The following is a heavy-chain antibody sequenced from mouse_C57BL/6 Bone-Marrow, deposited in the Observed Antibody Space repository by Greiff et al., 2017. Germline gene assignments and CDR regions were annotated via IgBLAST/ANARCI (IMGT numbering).Heavy chain of an antibody. CDR1: GFTFSSYA. V-gene: IGHV5-4*03. CDR3: ARGIYGGY. Sequence: EVTLMESGGGLVKPGGSLKLSCAASGFTFSSYAMSWVRQTPEKRLEWVATISDGGSYTYYPDNVKGRFTISRDNAKNNLYLQMSHLKSEDTAMYYCARGIYGGYWGQGTLVTVSA. CDR2: ISDGGSYT. J-gene: IGHJ3*02. D-gene: IGHD1-1*01.